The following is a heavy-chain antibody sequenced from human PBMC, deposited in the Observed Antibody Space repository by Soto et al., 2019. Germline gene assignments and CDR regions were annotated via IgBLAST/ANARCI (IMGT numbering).Heavy chain of an antibody. D-gene: IGHD3-22*01. CDR1: GYTFTSYD. Sequence: QVQLVQSGAEVKKPGASVKVSCKASGYTFTSYDINWVRQATGQGLEWMGWMNPNSGNTGYAQKFQGGVTMTRSTSISTAYMELSSLRSEDTAVYYCARAHYYDSSGYYPNFDYWGQGTLVTVSS. V-gene: IGHV1-8*01. CDR2: MNPNSGNT. J-gene: IGHJ4*02. CDR3: ARAHYYDSSGYYPNFDY.